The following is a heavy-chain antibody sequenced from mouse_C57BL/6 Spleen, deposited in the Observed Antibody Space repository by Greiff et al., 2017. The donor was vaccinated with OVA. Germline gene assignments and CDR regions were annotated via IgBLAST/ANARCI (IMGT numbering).Heavy chain of an antibody. Sequence: VQLQQPGAELVKPGASVKLSCKASGYTFTSYWMHWVKQRPGQGLEWIGMIHPNSGSTNYNEKFKSKATLTVDKSSSTAYMHLSRLTSEDSAVYYCASDLGYFYVWGTGTTVPVSS. CDR3: ASDLGYFYV. CDR1: GYTFTSYW. CDR2: IHPNSGST. J-gene: IGHJ1*03. V-gene: IGHV1-64*01. D-gene: IGHD2-10*02.